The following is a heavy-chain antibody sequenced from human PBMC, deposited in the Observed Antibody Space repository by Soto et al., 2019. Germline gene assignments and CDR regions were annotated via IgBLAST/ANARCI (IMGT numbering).Heavy chain of an antibody. D-gene: IGHD5-12*01. Sequence: LSLTCTVSGGSISSYYWSWIRQPPGKGLEWIGYIYYSGSTNYNPSLKSRVTISVDTSKNQFSLKLSSVTAADTAVYYCARGPEMAIDYWGQGTLVTVSS. CDR1: GGSISSYY. J-gene: IGHJ4*02. V-gene: IGHV4-59*01. CDR3: ARGPEMAIDY. CDR2: IYYSGST.